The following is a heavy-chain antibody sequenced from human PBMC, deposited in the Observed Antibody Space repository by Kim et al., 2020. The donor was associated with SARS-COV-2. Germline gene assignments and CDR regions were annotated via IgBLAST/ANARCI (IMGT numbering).Heavy chain of an antibody. Sequence: GGSLRLSCAASGFTFSSYGMHWVRQAPGKGLEWVAVISYDGSNKYYADSVKGRFTISRDNSKNTLYLQMNSLRAEDTAVYYCAKDSGSVTPYYYYGMDVWGQGTTVTVSS. CDR3: AKDSGSVTPYYYYGMDV. CDR2: ISYDGSNK. D-gene: IGHD1-26*01. J-gene: IGHJ6*02. V-gene: IGHV3-30*18. CDR1: GFTFSSYG.